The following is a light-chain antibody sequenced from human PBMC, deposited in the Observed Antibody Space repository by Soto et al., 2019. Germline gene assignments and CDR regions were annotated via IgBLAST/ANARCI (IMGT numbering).Light chain of an antibody. CDR3: QQYGHSPIT. CDR1: QNISSY. Sequence: EIVMTQSPATLSVSPGERATPSCRASQNISSYLIWYQQKPGQAPRLLISGASSRATGIPDRFSGSGSGTDFTLTLSRLEPEDFALYYCQQYGHSPITFGQGTRLEIK. J-gene: IGKJ5*01. V-gene: IGKV3-20*01. CDR2: GAS.